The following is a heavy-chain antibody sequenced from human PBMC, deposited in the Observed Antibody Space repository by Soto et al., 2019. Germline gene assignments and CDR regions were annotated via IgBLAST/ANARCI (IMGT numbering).Heavy chain of an antibody. CDR2: ISYDGSNR. CDR1: GFTFSRFG. D-gene: IGHD3-10*01. Sequence: QVHLVESGGGVVQPGRSLRLSCAASGFTFSRFGMHWVRQAPGKGLEWVAVISYDGSNRFYADSVKGRFTISRDNSKNTIYLQMNSLRPEDTAVYYCAKDLYGSETYTYYCGMDVWGQGTTVTVSS. V-gene: IGHV3-30*18. J-gene: IGHJ6*02. CDR3: AKDLYGSETYTYYCGMDV.